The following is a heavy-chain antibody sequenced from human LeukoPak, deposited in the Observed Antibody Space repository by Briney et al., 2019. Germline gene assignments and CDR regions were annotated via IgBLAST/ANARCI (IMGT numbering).Heavy chain of an antibody. Sequence: SETLSLTCTVSGGSISSSSHYWGWIRQPPGKGLEWIGTIYYSGSTYYNPSLKSRVTISVDTSKNQFSVKLSSVTAADTAVFYCARGAYPTHFDYWGQGTLVTVSS. CDR1: GGSISSSSHY. CDR3: ARGAYPTHFDY. V-gene: IGHV4-39*07. J-gene: IGHJ4*02. CDR2: IYYSGST.